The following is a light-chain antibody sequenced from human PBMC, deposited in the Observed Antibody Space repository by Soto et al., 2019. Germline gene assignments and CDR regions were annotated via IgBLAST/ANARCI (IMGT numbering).Light chain of an antibody. V-gene: IGLV2-14*01. CDR1: SSDVGGYNY. CDR2: DVS. Sequence: QSALTQPASVSGSPGQSITISCTGTSSDVGGYNYVSWYQQHPGKAPKLMIYDVSNRPSGVSNRFSGSKSGNTASLTISGLNAEDEADYYCSSYSRSSTLVFGGGTKLTVL. J-gene: IGLJ2*01. CDR3: SSYSRSSTLV.